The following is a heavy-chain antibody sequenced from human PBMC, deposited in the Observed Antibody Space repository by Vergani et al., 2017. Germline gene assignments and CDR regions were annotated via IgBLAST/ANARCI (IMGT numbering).Heavy chain of an antibody. V-gene: IGHV3-9*01. Sequence: EVQLVESGGGLVQPGRSLRLSCAASGFTFDDYAMHWVRQAPGKGLEWVSGISWNSGSLGYADSVKGRFTISRDNAKNSLYLQMNSLRAEDTALYYCAKDIGDTAMDYLDYWGQGTLVTVSS. J-gene: IGHJ4*02. D-gene: IGHD5-18*01. CDR2: ISWNSGSL. CDR1: GFTFDDYA. CDR3: AKDIGDTAMDYLDY.